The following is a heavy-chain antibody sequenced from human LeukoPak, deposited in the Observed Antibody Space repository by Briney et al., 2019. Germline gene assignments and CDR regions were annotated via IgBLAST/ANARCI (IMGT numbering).Heavy chain of an antibody. Sequence: GRSLRLSCAASGFTFSSYGMHWVRQAPGKGLEWASFIQYDGSRKNYVDSVKGRFTISRDNSKNTLYLQMFSLRPEDTAVYFCAKDLILWGQGTVVTVSS. V-gene: IGHV3-30*18. CDR2: IQYDGSRK. J-gene: IGHJ3*01. CDR3: AKDLIL. CDR1: GFTFSSYG.